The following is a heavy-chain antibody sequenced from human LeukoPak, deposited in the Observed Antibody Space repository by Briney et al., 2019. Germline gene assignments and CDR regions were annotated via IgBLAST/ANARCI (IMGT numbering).Heavy chain of an antibody. J-gene: IGHJ6*03. D-gene: IGHD2/OR15-2a*01. CDR1: GGSISSYY. CDR2: IYYSGST. V-gene: IGHV4-59*01. Sequence: PSETLSLTCTVSGGSISSYYWSWIRQPPGKGLEWIGYIYYSGSTNYNPSLKSRVTISVDTSKNQFSLKLSSVTAADTAVYYCARVRLSFSYYYYMDVWGKGTTVTVSS. CDR3: ARVRLSFSYYYYMDV.